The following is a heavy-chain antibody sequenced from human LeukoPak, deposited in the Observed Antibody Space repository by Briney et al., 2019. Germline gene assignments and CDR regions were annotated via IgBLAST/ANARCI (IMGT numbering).Heavy chain of an antibody. CDR3: AKDLYQLLSYYYYYMDV. CDR2: ISSSSSYI. CDR1: GFTFSSYS. Sequence: GGSLRLSCAASGFTFSSYSMNWVRQAPGKGLEWVSFISSSSSYIYYADSVKGRFTISRDNAKNSLYLQMNSLRAEDTAVYYCAKDLYQLLSYYYYYMDVWGKGTTVTISS. D-gene: IGHD2-2*01. V-gene: IGHV3-21*01. J-gene: IGHJ6*03.